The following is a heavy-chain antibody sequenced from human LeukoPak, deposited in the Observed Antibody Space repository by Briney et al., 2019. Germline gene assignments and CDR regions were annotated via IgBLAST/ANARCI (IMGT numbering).Heavy chain of an antibody. CDR3: AVASGSPLGGWFDP. D-gene: IGHD1-26*01. Sequence: ASVKVSCKASGYTFTSYDINWVRQATGQGLEWMGWMNPNSGNTGYAQKFQGRVTMTRNTSISTAYMELSRLRSEDTAVYYCAVASGSPLGGWFDPWGQGTLVTVSS. J-gene: IGHJ5*02. CDR2: MNPNSGNT. V-gene: IGHV1-8*01. CDR1: GYTFTSYD.